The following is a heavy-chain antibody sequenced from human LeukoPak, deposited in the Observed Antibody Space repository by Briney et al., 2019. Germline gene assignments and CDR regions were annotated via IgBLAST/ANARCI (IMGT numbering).Heavy chain of an antibody. D-gene: IGHD3-3*01. V-gene: IGHV4-61*02. Sequence: SQTLSLTCTVSGGSISSGSYYWSWIRQPAGKGLEWIGRIYTSGSTNYNPSLKSRVTISVDTSKNQFSLKLSSVTAADTAVYYCARGVSYDFWSGYYTTPHFDYWGQGTLVTVSS. J-gene: IGHJ4*02. CDR1: GGSISSGSYY. CDR3: ARGVSYDFWSGYYTTPHFDY. CDR2: IYTSGST.